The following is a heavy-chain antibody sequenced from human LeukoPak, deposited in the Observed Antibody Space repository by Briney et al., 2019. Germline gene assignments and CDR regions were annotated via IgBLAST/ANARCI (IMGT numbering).Heavy chain of an antibody. V-gene: IGHV4-59*08. CDR2: IYYSGST. Sequence: SETLSLTCTVSGGSISSYYWSWIRQPPGKGLEWIGYIYYSGSTNYNPSLKSRVTISVDTSKNQFPLKLSSVTAADTAVYYCARHSLLKGWLVEFNYFDYWGQGTLVTVSS. J-gene: IGHJ4*02. CDR1: GGSISSYY. CDR3: ARHSLLKGWLVEFNYFDY. D-gene: IGHD6-19*01.